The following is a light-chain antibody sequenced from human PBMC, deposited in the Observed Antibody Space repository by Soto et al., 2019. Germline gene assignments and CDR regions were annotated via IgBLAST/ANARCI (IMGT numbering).Light chain of an antibody. J-gene: IGLJ1*01. V-gene: IGLV1-40*01. CDR1: ISNIGAHYD. CDR3: KSYDNSLSVYV. CDR2: GNS. Sequence: QCLLTQPHSVSGARGQRFTISCTGSISNIGAHYDVHWYQQLPGTAPKLLIYGNSNRPSGVPDRFSGSKYGTSASLAITGLQAEDEADYYCKSYDNSLSVYVFGTGTKVTVL.